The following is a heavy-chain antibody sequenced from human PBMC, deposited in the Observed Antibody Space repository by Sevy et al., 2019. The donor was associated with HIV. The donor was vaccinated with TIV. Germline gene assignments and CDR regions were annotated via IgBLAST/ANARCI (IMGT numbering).Heavy chain of an antibody. D-gene: IGHD2-2*01. CDR2: ISTLKVNT. CDR1: GYSFTSYG. Sequence: ASVKVSCKASGYSFTSYGISWVRQAPGQGLEWMGGISTLKVNTKNAQKFQARATMTTDTSTSTAYMELRSLRSDDTAVYYCARDDCSSLSCHGSLLYWGQGTLVTVSS. J-gene: IGHJ4*02. V-gene: IGHV1-18*01. CDR3: ARDDCSSLSCHGSLLY.